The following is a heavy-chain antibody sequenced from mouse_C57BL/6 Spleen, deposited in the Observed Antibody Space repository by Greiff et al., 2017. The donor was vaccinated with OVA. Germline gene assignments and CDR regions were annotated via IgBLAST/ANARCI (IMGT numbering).Heavy chain of an antibody. J-gene: IGHJ1*03. CDR2: INPSNGGH. Sequence: VQLQESGTALVKPGASVKLSCKASGYTFTSSWMHWVKQRPGQGLEWIGNINPSNGGHNYNEQLQSKATLTVDKSSSTAYMQLSSLTSEDSAVYYCASTYDYDEGYFDVWGTGTTVTVSS. CDR1: GYTFTSSW. CDR3: ASTYDYDEGYFDV. V-gene: IGHV1-53*01. D-gene: IGHD2-4*01.